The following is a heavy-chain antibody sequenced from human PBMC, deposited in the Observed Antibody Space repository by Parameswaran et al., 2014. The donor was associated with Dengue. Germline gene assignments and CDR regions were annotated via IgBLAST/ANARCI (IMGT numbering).Heavy chain of an antibody. V-gene: IGHV5-10-1*01. Sequence: VRQMPGKGLEWMGRIDPSDSYTNYSPSFQGHVTISADKSVSTAYLQWSSLKASDTAMYYCARLEGVAARVSPPRGGWFDPWGQGTLVTVSS. D-gene: IGHD6-6*01. CDR3: ARLEGVAARVSPPRGGWFDP. CDR2: IDPSDSYT. J-gene: IGHJ5*02.